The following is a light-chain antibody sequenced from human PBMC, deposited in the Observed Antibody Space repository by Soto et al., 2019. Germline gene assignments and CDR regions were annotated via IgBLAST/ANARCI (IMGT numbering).Light chain of an antibody. CDR3: AAWDDSLNGLVV. J-gene: IGLJ2*01. CDR2: YDD. Sequence: QLVLTQPPSVSEAPRQRVTISCSGSSSNIGNNAVNWYQQLPGKAPKLLIYYDDLLPSGVSDRFSGSKSGTSASLAISGLQSEDEADYYCAAWDDSLNGLVVFGGGTQLTVL. V-gene: IGLV1-36*01. CDR1: SSNIGNNA.